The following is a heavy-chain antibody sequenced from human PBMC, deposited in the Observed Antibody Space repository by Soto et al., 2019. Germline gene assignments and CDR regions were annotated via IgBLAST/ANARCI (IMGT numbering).Heavy chain of an antibody. D-gene: IGHD6-13*01. CDR3: ATRMYSTMWYYLDY. CDR2: ISAST. CDR1: GFTVSSYA. V-gene: IGHV3-23*01. J-gene: IGHJ4*02. Sequence: EMQLLESGGGLVQAGGSLSLSCAASGFTVSSYALNWVRQAPGTGLEWVSGISASTYYAASVKARFTISRDTSKNTLYLQMNSLRAEDTAIYFLATRMYSTMWYYLDYWGQGTLVTVSS.